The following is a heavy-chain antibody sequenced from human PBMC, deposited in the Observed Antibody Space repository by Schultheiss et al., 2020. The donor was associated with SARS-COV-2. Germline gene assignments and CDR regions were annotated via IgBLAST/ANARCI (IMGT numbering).Heavy chain of an antibody. J-gene: IGHJ6*02. D-gene: IGHD3-10*01. CDR1: GGSISSGGYY. V-gene: IGHV4-61*08. CDR2: IYYRGNT. CDR3: ASMNYGSGSNYYYGMDV. Sequence: SQTLSLTCTVSGGSISSGGYYWSWIRQSTGMGLEWIGYIYYRGNTNYNPSLRSRVTISVDTSKNQFSLKLSSVTAADTAVYYGASMNYGSGSNYYYGMDVLGQGTTVTVSS.